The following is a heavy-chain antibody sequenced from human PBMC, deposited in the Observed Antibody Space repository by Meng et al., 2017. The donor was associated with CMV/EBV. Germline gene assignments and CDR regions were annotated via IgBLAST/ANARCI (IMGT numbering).Heavy chain of an antibody. CDR3: ARDGQGSYDFWSGYYKQYYGMDV. V-gene: IGHV3-30*14. J-gene: IGHJ6*02. CDR1: GFTFSSYA. Sequence: GESLKISCAASGFTFSSYAMHWVRQAPGKGLEWVAVISYDGSNKYYADSVKGRFTISRDNSKNTLYLQMNSLRAEDTAVYYCARDGQGSYDFWSGYYKQYYGMDVWGQGTTVTVSS. CDR2: ISYDGSNK. D-gene: IGHD3-3*01.